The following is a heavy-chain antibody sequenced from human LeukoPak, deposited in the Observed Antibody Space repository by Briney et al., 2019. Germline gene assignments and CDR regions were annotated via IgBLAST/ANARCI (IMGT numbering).Heavy chain of an antibody. V-gene: IGHV1-69*13. J-gene: IGHJ5*02. CDR3: ARENSDSSGYYLSSWFDP. CDR1: GGTFSSYA. CDR2: IIPIFGTA. Sequence: SVTVSCTASGGTFSSYAISCVRQAPGQGLEWMGGIIPIFGTANYAQKFQGRVTITADESTSTAYMELSSLRSEDTAVYYCARENSDSSGYYLSSWFDPWGQGTLVTVSS. D-gene: IGHD3-22*01.